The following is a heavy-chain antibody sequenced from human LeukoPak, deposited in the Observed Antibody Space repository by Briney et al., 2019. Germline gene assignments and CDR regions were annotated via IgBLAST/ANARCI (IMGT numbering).Heavy chain of an antibody. D-gene: IGHD6-19*01. CDR2: MNPNSGNT. V-gene: IGHV1-8*01. CDR3: ASIRFAVGQWPSQTKYYYYGMDV. Sequence: GASVKVSCTASGYTFTSYDINWVRQATGQGLEWMGWMNPNSGNTGYAQKFQGRVTMTRNTSISTAYMELSSPRSEDTAVYYCASIRFAVGQWPSQTKYYYYGMDVWGQGTTVTVSS. CDR1: GYTFTSYD. J-gene: IGHJ6*02.